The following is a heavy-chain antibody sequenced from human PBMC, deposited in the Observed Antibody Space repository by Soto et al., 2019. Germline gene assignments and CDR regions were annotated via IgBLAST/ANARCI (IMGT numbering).Heavy chain of an antibody. CDR2: IYYSGST. D-gene: IGHD3-22*01. J-gene: IGHJ6*02. CDR3: AREGREYYYDSSGYWAYYYGMDV. CDR1: GVSISSGDYY. V-gene: IGHV4-30-4*01. Sequence: SETLSLTCTVSGVSISSGDYYWSWIRQPPGKGLEWIGYIYYSGSTYYNPSLKSRVTISVDTSKNQFSLKLSSVTAADTAVYYCAREGREYYYDSSGYWAYYYGMDVWGQGTTVTVSS.